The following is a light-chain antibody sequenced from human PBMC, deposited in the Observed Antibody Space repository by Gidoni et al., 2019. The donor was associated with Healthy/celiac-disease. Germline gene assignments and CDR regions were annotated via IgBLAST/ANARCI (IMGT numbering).Light chain of an antibody. CDR3: NSRDSSGNHLV. V-gene: IGLV3-19*01. Sequence: SSELTQDPAVSVALGQTVRITCQGDSLRSYYASWYQQKPGQAPVVVIYGKNNRPSGIPDRFSGSRSGNTASLTITGAQAEDEADYYCNSRDSSGNHLVFGGGTKLTVL. J-gene: IGLJ2*01. CDR1: SLRSYY. CDR2: GKN.